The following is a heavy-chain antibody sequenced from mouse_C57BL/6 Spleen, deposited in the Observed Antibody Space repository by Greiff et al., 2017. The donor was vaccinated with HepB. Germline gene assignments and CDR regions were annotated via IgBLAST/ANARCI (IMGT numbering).Heavy chain of an antibody. CDR2: IDPNSGGT. CDR1: GYTFTSYW. J-gene: IGHJ4*01. D-gene: IGHD2-5*01. CDR3: ARSPYYSNPYAMDY. V-gene: IGHV1-62-3*01. Sequence: VQLQQPGAELVKPGASVKLSCKASGYTFTSYWMHWVKQRPGRGLEWIGRIDPNSGGTKYNEKFKSKATLTVDKPSNTAYMQLSSLTTEDSAIYYCARSPYYSNPYAMDYWGQGTSVTVSS.